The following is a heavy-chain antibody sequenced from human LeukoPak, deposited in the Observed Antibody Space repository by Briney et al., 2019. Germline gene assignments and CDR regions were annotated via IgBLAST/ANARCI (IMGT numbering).Heavy chain of an antibody. D-gene: IGHD6-13*01. J-gene: IGHJ4*02. CDR2: MQYDGSEK. CDR1: GFTFSRYW. CDR3: ARDIEAAGLFLDY. V-gene: IGHV3-7*01. Sequence: GGSLRLSCAASGFTFSRYWMSGVRQAPGKGLEGVANMQYDGSEKYYVDSVKGRFTISRDNAKNSLYLQMNSLRAEDTAVYYCARDIEAAGLFLDYWGQGTLVTVSS.